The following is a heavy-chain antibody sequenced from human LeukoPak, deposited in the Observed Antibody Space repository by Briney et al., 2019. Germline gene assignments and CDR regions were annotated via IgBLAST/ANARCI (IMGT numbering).Heavy chain of an antibody. CDR1: GYSFTSYW. CDR2: IYPGDSDT. J-gene: IGHJ4*02. V-gene: IGHV5-51*01. CDR3: ARQAAGYCSSTSCYGTFDY. D-gene: IGHD2-2*01. Sequence: PGESLKISCKDSGYSFTSYWIGWVRQMPGKGLEWMGIIYPGDSDTRYSPSFQGQVTISADKSISTAYLQWSSLKASDTAMYYCARQAAGYCSSTSCYGTFDYWGQGTLVTVSS.